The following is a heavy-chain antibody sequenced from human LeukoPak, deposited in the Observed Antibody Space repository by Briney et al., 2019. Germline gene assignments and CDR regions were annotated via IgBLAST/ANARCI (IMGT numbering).Heavy chain of an antibody. CDR2: IYYIGGT. D-gene: IGHD3-22*01. CDR3: ARRYDTSGRLDY. V-gene: IGHV4-59*08. J-gene: IGHJ4*02. Sequence: SETLSLTCTVSGGSIMSYYWSWIRQPPGKGLEWIGYIYYIGGTNYNPSLKSRVTISLDTSKNQFSLKLNSVTAADTAVYYCARRYDTSGRLDYWGQGTLATVSS. CDR1: GGSIMSYY.